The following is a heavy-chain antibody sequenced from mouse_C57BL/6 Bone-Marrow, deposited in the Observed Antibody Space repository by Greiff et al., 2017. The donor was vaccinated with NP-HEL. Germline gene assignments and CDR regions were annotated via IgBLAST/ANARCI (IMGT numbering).Heavy chain of an antibody. V-gene: IGHV1-7*01. CDR2: INPSSGYT. CDR1: GYTFTSYW. CDR3: ARRDWAWFAY. Sequence: QVQLQQSGAELAKPGASVKLSCKASGYTFTSYWMHWVKQRPGQGLEWIGYINPSSGYTKYIQKFKDKATSTADKSSSPAYMQLSSLTYEDSAVYYCARRDWAWFAYWGQGTLVTVSA. J-gene: IGHJ3*01. D-gene: IGHD4-1*01.